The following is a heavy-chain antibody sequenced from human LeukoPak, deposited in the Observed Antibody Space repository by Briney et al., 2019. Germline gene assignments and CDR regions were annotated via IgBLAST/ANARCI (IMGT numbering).Heavy chain of an antibody. J-gene: IGHJ3*02. V-gene: IGHV3-33*06. CDR2: IWYDGSSK. CDR3: AKSSTYSSGAHAYDI. D-gene: IGHD6-19*01. Sequence: GGSLRLSCVASGFTFSNNGMHGVRQAPGKGLEWVAVIWYDGSSKYYADPVKGRFTISRDTSKNTLYLQMNSLRAEDTAVYYCAKSSTYSSGAHAYDIWGQGTLVTVSS. CDR1: GFTFSNNG.